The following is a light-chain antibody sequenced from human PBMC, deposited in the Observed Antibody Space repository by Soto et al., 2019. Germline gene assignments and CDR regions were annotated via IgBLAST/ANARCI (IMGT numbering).Light chain of an antibody. J-gene: IGKJ2*01. CDR1: QSVSSN. CDR2: GAS. CDR3: QQYNNWPYT. V-gene: IGKV3-15*01. Sequence: EIVMTQSPATLSVSPGERATLSCRARQSVSSNLAWYQQKPGQAPRLLIYGASTRATGIPARFSGSGSGTEFTLTISSLQSEDFAVYYCQQYNNWPYTFGQGTKVDIK.